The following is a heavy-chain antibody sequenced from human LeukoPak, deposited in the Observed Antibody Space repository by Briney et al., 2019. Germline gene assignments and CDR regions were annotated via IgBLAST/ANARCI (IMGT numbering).Heavy chain of an antibody. CDR2: IYSTGST. D-gene: IGHD6-19*01. CDR1: DDSMISYH. V-gene: IGHV4-4*07. J-gene: IGHJ4*02. Sequence: PETLSLTCSVSDDSMISYHWSWIQQSAGKGLEWIGRIYSTGSTDYNPSLMSRVTISVDTSKNQFSLKLSSVTAADTAVYYCARFSSSSGWLPFDYWGQGTLVTVSS. CDR3: ARFSSSSGWLPFDY.